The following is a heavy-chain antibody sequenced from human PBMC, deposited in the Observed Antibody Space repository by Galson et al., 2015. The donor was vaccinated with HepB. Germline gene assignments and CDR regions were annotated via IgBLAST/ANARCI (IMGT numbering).Heavy chain of an antibody. D-gene: IGHD6-19*01. J-gene: IGHJ4*02. CDR1: GFTFKDYY. Sequence: SLRLSCAASGFTFKDYYMTWIRQAPGKGLEWLSYISGRSNKIYYADSVKGRFTISRDNAKNSLFLQMNTLRAEDTAVYYCARPIYDSGWPSYLHWGQGALVTVSS. V-gene: IGHV3-11*01. CDR3: ARPIYDSGWPSYLH. CDR2: ISGRSNKI.